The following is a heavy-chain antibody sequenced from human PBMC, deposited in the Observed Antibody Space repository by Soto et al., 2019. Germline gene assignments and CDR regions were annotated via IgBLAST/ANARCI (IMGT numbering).Heavy chain of an antibody. CDR1: GYTFTSYA. D-gene: IGHD6-13*01. CDR2: INAGNGNT. J-gene: IGHJ6*03. V-gene: IGHV1-3*01. Sequence: GASVKVSCKASGYTFTSYAMHWVRQAPGQRLEWMGWINAGNGNTKYSQKFQGRVTITRDTSASTAYMELSSLRSEDTAVYYCAKDGGEAAADTYSYYYYMDVWGKGTTVTVS. CDR3: AKDGGEAAADTYSYYYYMDV.